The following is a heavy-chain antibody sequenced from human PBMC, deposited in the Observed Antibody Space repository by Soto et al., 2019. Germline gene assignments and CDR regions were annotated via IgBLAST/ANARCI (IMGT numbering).Heavy chain of an antibody. CDR1: GYTFTNYD. CDR2: MNPNSGNT. J-gene: IGHJ3*02. V-gene: IGHV1-8*01. D-gene: IGHD2-21*01. Sequence: ASVKVSCKASGYTFTNYDINWVRQATGQGLEWVGWMNPNSGNTGFAQKFQGRVTMTKDTSISTAYMELSSLRSEDTAMYYCARVPPSPLIAYLDAFDIWGQGTMVTVSS. CDR3: ARVPPSPLIAYLDAFDI.